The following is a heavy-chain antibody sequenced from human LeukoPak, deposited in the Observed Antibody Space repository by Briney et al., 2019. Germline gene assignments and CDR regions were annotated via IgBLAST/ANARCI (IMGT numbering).Heavy chain of an antibody. CDR2: IIPIFGTA. V-gene: IGHV1-69*05. CDR1: GGTFSSYA. J-gene: IGHJ3*02. Sequence: SVEVSCKASGGTFSSYAISWVRQAPGQGLEWMGRIIPIFGTANYAQKFQGRVTITTDESTSTAYMELSSLRSEDTAVYYCARRLGLGYGDYESAFDIWAQGTMVTVSS. CDR3: ARRLGLGYGDYESAFDI. D-gene: IGHD4-17*01.